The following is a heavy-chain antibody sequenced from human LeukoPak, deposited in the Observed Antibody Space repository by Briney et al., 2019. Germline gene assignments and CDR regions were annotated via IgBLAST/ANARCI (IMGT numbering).Heavy chain of an antibody. Sequence: SQTLSLTCTVSGGSISSGGYYWSWIRQHPGKGLEWFGYIYYSGSTYYNPSLESRVTISVDTSKNQFSLKLSSVTAADTAVYYCGREWVTAMVFDYWGQGTLVTVSS. CDR2: IYYSGST. CDR1: GGSISSGGYY. V-gene: IGHV4-31*03. D-gene: IGHD5-18*01. CDR3: GREWVTAMVFDY. J-gene: IGHJ4*02.